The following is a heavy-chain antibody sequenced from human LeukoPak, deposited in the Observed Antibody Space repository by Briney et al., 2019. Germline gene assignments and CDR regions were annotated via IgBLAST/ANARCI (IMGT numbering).Heavy chain of an antibody. J-gene: IGHJ5*02. CDR3: ARALIYGDFSPFDP. D-gene: IGHD4-17*01. V-gene: IGHV4-59*01. CDR1: GGSISSYY. Sequence: SETLSLTCTVSGGSISSYYWSWIRQPPGKGLEWIGYIYYSGSTNYNPSLKSRVTISVDTSKNQFSLKLSSVTAADTAVYYCARALIYGDFSPFDPWGQGTLVTVSS. CDR2: IYYSGST.